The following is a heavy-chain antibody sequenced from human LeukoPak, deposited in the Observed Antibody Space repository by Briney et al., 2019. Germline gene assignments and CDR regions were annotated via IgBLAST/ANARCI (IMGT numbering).Heavy chain of an antibody. J-gene: IGHJ3*02. CDR2: IYYSGST. V-gene: IGHV4-39*07. CDR1: GGSISSSSYY. D-gene: IGHD1-1*01. Sequence: PSETLSLTCTVSGGSISSSSYYWGWIRQPPGKGLEWIGSIYYSGSTYYNPSLKSRVTISVDTSKNQFSLKLSSVTAADTAVYYCARTTSRDVFDIWGQGTTVTVFS. CDR3: ARTTSRDVFDI.